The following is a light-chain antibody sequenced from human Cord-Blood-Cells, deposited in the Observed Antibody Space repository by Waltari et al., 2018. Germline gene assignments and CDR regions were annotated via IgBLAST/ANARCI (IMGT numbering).Light chain of an antibody. CDR1: QSVIRSY. CDR2: GAS. CDR3: QQYGSSPPWT. V-gene: IGKV3-20*01. Sequence: EIVLTQSPGTLSLSPGERATLSCRASQSVIRSYLAWYQQKPGQAPRHLIYGASSRSTGIPDRFSGSGSGTDFTLTISRLEPEDFAVYYCQQYGSSPPWTFGQGTKVEIK. J-gene: IGKJ1*01.